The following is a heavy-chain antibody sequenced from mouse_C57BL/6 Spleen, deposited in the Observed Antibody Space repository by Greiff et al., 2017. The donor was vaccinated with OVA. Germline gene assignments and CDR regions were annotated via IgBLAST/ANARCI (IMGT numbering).Heavy chain of an antibody. Sequence: VKLMESGAELVKPGASVKISCKASGYTFTDYYINWVKQRPGQGLEWIGKIGPGSGSTYYNEKFKGKATLTADKSSSTAYMQLSSLTSEDSAVYFCASEGYDYDPSYAMDYWGQGTSVTVSS. V-gene: IGHV1-77*01. J-gene: IGHJ4*01. CDR1: GYTFTDYY. CDR3: ASEGYDYDPSYAMDY. CDR2: IGPGSGST. D-gene: IGHD2-4*01.